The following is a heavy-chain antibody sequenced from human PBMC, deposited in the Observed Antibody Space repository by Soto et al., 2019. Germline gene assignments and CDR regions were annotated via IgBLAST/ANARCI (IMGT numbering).Heavy chain of an antibody. CDR2: IYYSGST. V-gene: IGHV4-59*01. CDR1: GGSISSYY. J-gene: IGHJ4*02. CDR3: ARANYGDYVLFDY. D-gene: IGHD4-17*01. Sequence: SETLSLTCTVSGGSISSYYWSWIRQPPGKGLGWIGYIYYSGSTNYNPSLKSRVTISVDTSKNQFSLKLSSVTAADTAVYYCARANYGDYVLFDYWGQGTLVTVSS.